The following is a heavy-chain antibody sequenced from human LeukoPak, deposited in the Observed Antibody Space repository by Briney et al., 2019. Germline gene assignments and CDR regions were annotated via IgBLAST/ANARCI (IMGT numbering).Heavy chain of an antibody. CDR1: GGSFSGYY. V-gene: IGHV4-34*01. J-gene: IGHJ6*03. CDR3: ARHGIYYDSSGYSFSYYYYYMDV. Sequence: SETLSLTCAVYGGSFSGYYWSWIRQPPGKGLEWIGEINHSGSTNYNPSLKSRVTISVDTSKNQFSLKLSSVTAADTAVYYCARHGIYYDSSGYSFSYYYYYMDVWGKGTTVTISS. D-gene: IGHD3-22*01. CDR2: INHSGST.